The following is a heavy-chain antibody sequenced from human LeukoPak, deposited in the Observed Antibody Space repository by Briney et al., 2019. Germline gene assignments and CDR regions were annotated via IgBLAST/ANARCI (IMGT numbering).Heavy chain of an antibody. CDR2: INPNSGGT. Sequence: ASVKVSCKASGYTFTGYYMHWVRQAPGQGLEWMGWINPNSGGTNYAQRFQGRVTMTRDTSISTAYMELSRLRSDDTAVYYCARGLQTYYDVWSAQDWGQGTLVTVSS. V-gene: IGHV1-2*02. CDR3: ARGLQTYYDVWSAQD. CDR1: GYTFTGYY. J-gene: IGHJ4*02. D-gene: IGHD3-3*01.